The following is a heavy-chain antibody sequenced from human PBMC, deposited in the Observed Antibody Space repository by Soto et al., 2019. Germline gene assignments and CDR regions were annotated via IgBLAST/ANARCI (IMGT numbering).Heavy chain of an antibody. CDR3: ARDGVVGATIPPADY. CDR2: INPSGGST. CDR1: GYTFTSYY. J-gene: IGHJ4*02. V-gene: IGHV1-46*01. D-gene: IGHD1-26*01. Sequence: ASVKVSCKASGYTFTSYYMHWVRQAPGQGLEWMGIINPSGGSTSYAQKFQGRVTMTRDTSTSTVYMELSSLRSEDTAVYYCARDGVVGATIPPADYWGQGTLVTVSS.